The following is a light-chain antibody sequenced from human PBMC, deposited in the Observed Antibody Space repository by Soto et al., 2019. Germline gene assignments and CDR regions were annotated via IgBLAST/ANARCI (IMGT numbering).Light chain of an antibody. CDR1: QGISSY. V-gene: IGKV1-9*01. J-gene: IGKJ1*01. CDR3: QQLNNYPPWT. Sequence: DIQLTQSPSFLSASVGDRVTITCRASQGISSYLAWYQQKPGKAPTLLIYAASTLQSGVPSRVSGSGSGTEFTLTISSLQPEDFATYYCQQLNNYPPWTFGQGTKVEIK. CDR2: AAS.